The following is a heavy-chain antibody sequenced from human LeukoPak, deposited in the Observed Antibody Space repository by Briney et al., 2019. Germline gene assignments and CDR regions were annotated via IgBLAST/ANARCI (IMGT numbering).Heavy chain of an antibody. D-gene: IGHD5-12*01. J-gene: IGHJ4*02. CDR2: ISYDGSTK. Sequence: GGSLRLSCAASGFTFSNYAMHWVRQAPGKGLEWVAVISYDGSTKYYADSVKGRFTISRDNSKNTLYLQMNSLRAEDTAVYHCARVRGIVATIGYFDYWGQGTLVTVSS. CDR1: GFTFSNYA. V-gene: IGHV3-30*04. CDR3: ARVRGIVATIGYFDY.